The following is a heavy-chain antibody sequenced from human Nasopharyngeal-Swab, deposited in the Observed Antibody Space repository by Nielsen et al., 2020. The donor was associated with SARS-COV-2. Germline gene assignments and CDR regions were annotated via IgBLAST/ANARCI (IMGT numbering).Heavy chain of an antibody. CDR2: IIPIFGTA. J-gene: IGHJ4*02. V-gene: IGHV1-69*01. Sequence: WVRQAPGQGLEWMGGIIPIFGTANYAQKFQGRVTITADESTSTAYMELSSLRSEDTAVYYCARDLRWFSNWGQGTLVTVSS. CDR3: ARDLRWFSN. D-gene: IGHD2-15*01.